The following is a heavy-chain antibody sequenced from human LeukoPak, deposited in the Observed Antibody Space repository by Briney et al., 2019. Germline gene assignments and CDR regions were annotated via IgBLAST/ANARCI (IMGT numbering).Heavy chain of an antibody. CDR1: GFTVSSNY. D-gene: IGHD3-22*01. Sequence: GGSLRLSCAASGFTVSSNYMSWVRQAPGKGLEWVSVLYSGGSTYYADSVKGRFTISRDNSKNTLYLQMNSLRAEDTAVYYCARALSPDYYDSSNYAFDIWGQGTMVTVSS. J-gene: IGHJ3*02. CDR2: LYSGGST. V-gene: IGHV3-53*01. CDR3: ARALSPDYYDSSNYAFDI.